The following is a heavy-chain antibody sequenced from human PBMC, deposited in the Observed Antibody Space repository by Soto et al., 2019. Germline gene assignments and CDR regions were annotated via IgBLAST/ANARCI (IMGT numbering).Heavy chain of an antibody. CDR1: GFAFSDFH. Sequence: QVQVVESGGGLVKPGGSLRLSCAASGFAFSDFHMSWIRQAPGKGLECVSYISSSGSTVYYTDSVKGRFTISRDNAKNSLYLQMNSLRAEDTAVYYCARVLGTWWIDPWGQGTLVTVSS. CDR2: ISSSGSTV. V-gene: IGHV3-11*01. J-gene: IGHJ5*02. D-gene: IGHD3-16*01. CDR3: ARVLGTWWIDP.